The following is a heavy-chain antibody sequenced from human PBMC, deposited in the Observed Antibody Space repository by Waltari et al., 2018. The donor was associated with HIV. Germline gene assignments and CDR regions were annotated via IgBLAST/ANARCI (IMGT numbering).Heavy chain of an antibody. J-gene: IGHJ4*02. V-gene: IGHV3-33*08. CDR3: AKVGSSGPLDH. CDR1: GFTLSSFA. Sequence: QVHLVESGGGVVQPGRSLRLSCVASGFTLSSFAMHWVRQTPGKGLEWVAGIWYDGSNENYADSVKGRFTISRDNSMDTLYLEMMSLRADDTAKYYCAKVGSSGPLDHWGQGTLVTVSP. CDR2: IWYDGSNE. D-gene: IGHD6-19*01.